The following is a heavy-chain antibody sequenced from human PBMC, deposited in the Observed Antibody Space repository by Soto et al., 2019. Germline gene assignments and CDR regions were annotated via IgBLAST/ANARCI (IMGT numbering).Heavy chain of an antibody. J-gene: IGHJ4*02. CDR3: ARPLCSSTRCGPSFFDA. CDR2: ISAYNGNT. Sequence: ASVKVSSKASGYTFTSYGISWVRQAPGQGLEWMGWISAYNGNTNYAQKLQGRVTMTRNTSISTAYMELSSLRSDDTAVYFCARPLCSSTRCGPSFFDACGEGSLVTVSS. V-gene: IGHV1-18*01. CDR1: GYTFTSYG. D-gene: IGHD2-2*01.